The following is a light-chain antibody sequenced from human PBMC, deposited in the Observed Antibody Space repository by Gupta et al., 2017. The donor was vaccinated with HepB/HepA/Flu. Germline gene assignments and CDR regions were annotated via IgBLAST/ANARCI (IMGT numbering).Light chain of an antibody. CDR3: ATWDDSLNGRV. CDR1: SSNIGDNM. V-gene: IGLV1-44*01. Sequence: QSVLTQPPSASGPPGQWVTISCSGSSSNIGDNMVNWYQQLPGTAPKLLIYSNRQRPSGVPDRFSGPKSGTSASLAISGLQPEDEADYYCATWDDSLNGRVFGGGTKLTVL. CDR2: SNR. J-gene: IGLJ2*01.